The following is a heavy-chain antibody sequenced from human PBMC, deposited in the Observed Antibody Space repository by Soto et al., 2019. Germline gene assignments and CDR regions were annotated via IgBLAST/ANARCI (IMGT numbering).Heavy chain of an antibody. CDR1: GGTFSSYT. D-gene: IGHD3-10*01. CDR3: AYYYGSGSYYRYRYYYYYGMDV. V-gene: IGHV1-69*02. J-gene: IGHJ6*02. CDR2: IIPILGIA. Sequence: QVQLVQPGAEVKKPGSSVKVSCKASGGTFSSYTISWVRQAPGQGLEWMGRIIPILGIANYAQKFQGRVTITADKSTSTAYMELSSLRSEDTAVYYCAYYYGSGSYYRYRYYYYYGMDVWGQGTTVTVSS.